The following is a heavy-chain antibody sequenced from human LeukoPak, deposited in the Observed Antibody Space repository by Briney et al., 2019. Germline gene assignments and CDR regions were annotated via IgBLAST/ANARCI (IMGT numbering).Heavy chain of an antibody. V-gene: IGHV3-21*01. CDR1: GFTFSSYS. J-gene: IGHJ4*02. CDR3: AREGRGGSCCPLGY. CDR2: ISSSSYI. Sequence: GGSLRLSCAASGFTFSSYSMNWVRQAPGKGLEWVSSISSSSYIYYADSVKGRFTISRDNAKNSLYLQMNSLRAEDTAVYYCAREGRGGSCCPLGYWGQGTLVTVSS. D-gene: IGHD2-15*01.